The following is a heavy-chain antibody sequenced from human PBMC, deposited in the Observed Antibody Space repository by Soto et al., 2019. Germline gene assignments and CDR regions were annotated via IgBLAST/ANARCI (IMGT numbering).Heavy chain of an antibody. CDR3: ARSLGYYGSGSYYTAPLYYYGMDV. D-gene: IGHD3-10*01. Sequence: EASVKVSCKASGYTFTSYGISWVRQAPGQGLEWMGWISAYNGNTNYAQKLQGRVTMTTDTSTSTAYMELRSLRSDDTAVYYCARSLGYYGSGSYYTAPLYYYGMDVWGQGTTVTVSS. V-gene: IGHV1-18*01. CDR2: ISAYNGNT. CDR1: GYTFTSYG. J-gene: IGHJ6*02.